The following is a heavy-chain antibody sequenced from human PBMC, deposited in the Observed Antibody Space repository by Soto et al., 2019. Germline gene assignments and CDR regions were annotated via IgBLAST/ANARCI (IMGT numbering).Heavy chain of an antibody. V-gene: IGHV1-46*01. Sequence: QVQLVQSGAEVKKPGASVKVSCKASGYTFTSYYMHWVRQAPGQGLEWMGIINPSGGSTSYAQKCLGRVTMTRDTSTSTVYMEVSSLRSEDTAVYYCARAYSDRSAMDVWGQGTTVTVSS. J-gene: IGHJ6*02. D-gene: IGHD4-17*01. CDR2: INPSGGST. CDR1: GYTFTSYY. CDR3: ARAYSDRSAMDV.